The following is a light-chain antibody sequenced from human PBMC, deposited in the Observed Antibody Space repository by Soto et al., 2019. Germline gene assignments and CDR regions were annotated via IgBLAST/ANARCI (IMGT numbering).Light chain of an antibody. Sequence: QSVLTQPPSASETPGQTVSISCSGSNSNIASNTVNWYQHLPGTAPKLLIYYNNQRPSGVPDRFSGSKSGTSASLAISGLQSEDESDYYCAACDDTQKRYVFGTWTKVTVL. V-gene: IGLV1-44*01. CDR3: AACDDTQKRYV. J-gene: IGLJ1*01. CDR1: NSNIASNT. CDR2: YNN.